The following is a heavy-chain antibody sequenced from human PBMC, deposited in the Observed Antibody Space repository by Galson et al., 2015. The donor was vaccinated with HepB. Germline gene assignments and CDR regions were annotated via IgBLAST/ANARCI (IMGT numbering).Heavy chain of an antibody. J-gene: IGHJ4*02. CDR1: GFTFSSYS. CDR3: ARDPEWELLVTRGLDY. V-gene: IGHV3-21*01. D-gene: IGHD1-26*01. Sequence: SLRLSCAASGFTFSSYSMNWVRQAPGKGLEWVSSISSSSSYIYYADSVKGRFTISRDNAKNSLYLQMNSLRAEDTAVYYCARDPEWELLVTRGLDYWGQGTLVTVSS. CDR2: ISSSSSYI.